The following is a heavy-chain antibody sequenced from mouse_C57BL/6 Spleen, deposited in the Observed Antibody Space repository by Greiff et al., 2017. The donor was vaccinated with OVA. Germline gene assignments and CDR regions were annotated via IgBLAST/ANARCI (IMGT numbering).Heavy chain of an antibody. J-gene: IGHJ2*01. CDR2: IYPRSGNT. CDR3: ARWGTTVVAVDY. Sequence: VKLQESGAELARPGASVKLSCKASGYTFTSYGISWVKQRTGQGLEWIGEIYPRSGNTYYNEKFKGKATLTADKSSSTAYMELRSLTSEDSAVYFCARWGTTVVAVDYWGQGTTLTVSS. CDR1: GYTFTSYG. D-gene: IGHD1-1*01. V-gene: IGHV1-81*01.